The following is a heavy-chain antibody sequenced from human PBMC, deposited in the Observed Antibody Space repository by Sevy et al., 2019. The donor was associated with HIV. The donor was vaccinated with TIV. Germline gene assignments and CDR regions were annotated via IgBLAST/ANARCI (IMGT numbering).Heavy chain of an antibody. Sequence: GGSLRLSCAASGFTFSSFFMSWVRQAPGKGLEWVANIKQDGSEKYYVDSVKGRFTISRDNARNSVYLQMNSLRAEDTGVYYCARDLTAPYYYYYGMDVWGQGPWSPSP. CDR2: IKQDGSEK. CDR3: ARDLTAPYYYYYGMDV. D-gene: IGHD1-20*01. CDR1: GFTFSSFF. V-gene: IGHV3-7*01. J-gene: IGHJ6*02.